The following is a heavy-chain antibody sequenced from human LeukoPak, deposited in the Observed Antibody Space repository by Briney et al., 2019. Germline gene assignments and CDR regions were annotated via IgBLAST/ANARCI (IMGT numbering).Heavy chain of an antibody. D-gene: IGHD2-8*01. CDR3: ARDSRKNGPLMTRQGDY. Sequence: GGSLRLSCAASGFTFRDHYMSWIRQAPGKGLEWISYISSSGSTIHYADSVKGRFIISRDNAKKSVFLQMNSLRVDDTAVYYCARDSRKNGPLMTRQGDYWGQGTLVTVSS. V-gene: IGHV3-11*01. CDR2: ISSSGSTI. J-gene: IGHJ4*02. CDR1: GFTFRDHY.